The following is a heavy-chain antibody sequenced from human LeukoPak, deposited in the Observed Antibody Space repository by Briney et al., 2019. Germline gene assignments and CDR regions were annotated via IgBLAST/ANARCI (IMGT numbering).Heavy chain of an antibody. CDR2: IIPIFGTA. D-gene: IGHD5-12*01. J-gene: IGHJ4*02. CDR1: GGTFSSYA. Sequence: SVKVSCKASGGTFSSYAISWVRQAPGQGLEWMGGIIPIFGTANYAQKFQGRVTMTRSSSISTAYMELSSLRSEDTAVYYCTRSVRRGSIDYWGPGTLVTVSS. CDR3: TRSVRRGSIDY. V-gene: IGHV1-69*05.